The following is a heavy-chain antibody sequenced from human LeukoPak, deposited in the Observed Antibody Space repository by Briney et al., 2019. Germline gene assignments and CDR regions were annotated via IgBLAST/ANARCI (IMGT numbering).Heavy chain of an antibody. CDR1: GYSISSGYY. D-gene: IGHD3-22*01. CDR3: GRPLSYYSDSSGDNAFDI. V-gene: IGHV4-38-2*02. CDR2: IYHSGST. J-gene: IGHJ3*02. Sequence: PSETLSLTCTVSGYSISSGYYWGWIRQPPGKGLEWIGNIYHSGSTYYNPSLKSRVTISVDTSKNQFSLKLSSVTAADTAVYYCGRPLSYYSDSSGDNAFDIWGQGTMVTVS.